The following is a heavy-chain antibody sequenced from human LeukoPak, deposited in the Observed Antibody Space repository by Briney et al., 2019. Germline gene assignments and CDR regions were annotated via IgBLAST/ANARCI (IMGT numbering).Heavy chain of an antibody. CDR1: GYTFTAYY. CDR2: INPNSGGT. Sequence: ASVKVSCKASGYTFTAYYMHWVRQAPGQGLEWMGWINPNSGGTNYAQKFQGRVTMTRDTSISTAYMELSRLRSDDTAVYYCARGWVYYGDYDPPDYWGQGTLVTVSS. V-gene: IGHV1-2*02. D-gene: IGHD4-17*01. CDR3: ARGWVYYGDYDPPDY. J-gene: IGHJ4*02.